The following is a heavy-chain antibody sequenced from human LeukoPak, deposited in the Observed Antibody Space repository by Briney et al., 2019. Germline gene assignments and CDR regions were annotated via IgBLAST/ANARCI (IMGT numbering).Heavy chain of an antibody. V-gene: IGHV4-39*01. CDR1: GGSISSSSYY. D-gene: IGHD6-19*01. J-gene: IGHJ4*02. CDR3: ARGSSSSGGRYHLNG. CDR2: IFYSGTT. Sequence: SETLSLTCTVSGGSISSSSYYWGWIRQPPGRGLEWIGNIFYSGTTYYNPSLKSRVTISVDASKNQFSLKLSSVTAADTAVYYCARGSSSSGGRYHLNGWGQGTLVTVSS.